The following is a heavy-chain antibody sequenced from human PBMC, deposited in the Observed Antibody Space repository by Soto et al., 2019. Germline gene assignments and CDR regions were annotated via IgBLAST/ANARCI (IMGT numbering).Heavy chain of an antibody. Sequence: GVLRLSCSASGFTFSSYVMNWVRQAPGKGLEYVSGITSNGGSTFYADSVKGRFIISRDNSQNTVYLQMSSLTTADTAVYYCLVASAAYWGQGTQVTVS. V-gene: IGHV3-64D*06. CDR2: ITSNGGST. CDR1: GFTFSSYV. J-gene: IGHJ4*02. D-gene: IGHD6-13*01. CDR3: LVASAAY.